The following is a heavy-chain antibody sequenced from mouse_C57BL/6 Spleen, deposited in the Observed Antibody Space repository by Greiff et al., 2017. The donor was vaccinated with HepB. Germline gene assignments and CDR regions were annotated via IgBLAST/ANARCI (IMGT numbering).Heavy chain of an antibody. CDR3: AGSQGSYEGYFDY. J-gene: IGHJ2*01. CDR1: GYTFTSYG. V-gene: IGHV1-81*01. D-gene: IGHD1-1*02. Sequence: VQLQQSGAELARPGASVKLSCKASGYTFTSYGISWVKQRTGQGLEWIGEIDPSSGNTYYNEKFKGKATLTADKYSSTAYMKLRSLTSEDSAVYFCAGSQGSYEGYFDYWGQGTTLTVSS. CDR2: IDPSSGNT.